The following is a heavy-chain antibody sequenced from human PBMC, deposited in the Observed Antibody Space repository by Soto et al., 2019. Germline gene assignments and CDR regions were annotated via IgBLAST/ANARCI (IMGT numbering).Heavy chain of an antibody. Sequence: SVKVSCKASGGTFSSYAISWVRQAPGQGLEWMGGIIPIFGTANYAQKFQGRVTITADESTGTAYMELSSLRSEDTAVYYCARGSYYDILTGPAADYYYGMDVWGQGTTVTAP. CDR1: GGTFSSYA. CDR3: ARGSYYDILTGPAADYYYGMDV. V-gene: IGHV1-69*13. CDR2: IIPIFGTA. D-gene: IGHD3-9*01. J-gene: IGHJ6*02.